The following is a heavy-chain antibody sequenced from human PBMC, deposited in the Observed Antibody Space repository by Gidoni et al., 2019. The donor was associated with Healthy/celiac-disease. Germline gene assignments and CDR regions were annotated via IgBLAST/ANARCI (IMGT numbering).Heavy chain of an antibody. CDR1: GGPFSGYS. CDR3: ARIHYDYIWVSYRPRAYFDY. J-gene: IGHJ4*02. CDR2: RNHSGST. V-gene: IGHV4-34*01. D-gene: IGHD3-16*02. Sequence: QVQLQQGCEGLLKPSETLSLTCAVYGGPFSGYSWSWIRQPAGKGLEWIGERNHSGSTNCNPSLKSRVTMSVDTSKNQFSLKLSSVTAADTAVYYCARIHYDYIWVSYRPRAYFDYWGQGTLVTVSS.